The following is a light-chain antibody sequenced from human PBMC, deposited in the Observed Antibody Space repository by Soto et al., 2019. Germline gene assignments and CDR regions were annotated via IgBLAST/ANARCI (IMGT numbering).Light chain of an antibody. J-gene: IGKJ5*01. V-gene: IGKV3-11*01. Sequence: DIVLTQSPATLSLSPGETATLSCRASQSVSGYIGWYQQKPGQAPRLLIYADSNRATGITARFSGSGSGTDFTLTISSLEPEDFSVYYCQQRYNWPITFGQGTRLEI. CDR2: ADS. CDR1: QSVSGY. CDR3: QQRYNWPIT.